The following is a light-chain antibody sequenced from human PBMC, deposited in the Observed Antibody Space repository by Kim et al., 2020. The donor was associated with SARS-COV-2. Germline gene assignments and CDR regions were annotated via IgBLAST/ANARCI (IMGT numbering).Light chain of an antibody. CDR1: QNISTY. Sequence: SACVRDRDTISWRASQNISTYLNWYQQTTGRAPKLLISSTSTLQSGVPTRFSGSGSGTDFTLTISSLQPEDFAAYYCQQTSAAPPTFGQGTKLEI. CDR3: QQTSAAPPT. CDR2: STS. V-gene: IGKV1-39*01. J-gene: IGKJ2*01.